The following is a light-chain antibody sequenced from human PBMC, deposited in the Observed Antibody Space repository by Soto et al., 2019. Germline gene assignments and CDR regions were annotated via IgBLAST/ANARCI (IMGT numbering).Light chain of an antibody. CDR3: QQRRNWPLT. CDR2: DAS. J-gene: IGKJ4*01. Sequence: EIVITQSPATLSVSPGERATLSCRASQSVSSYLAWYQQKPGQAPRLLIYDASNRATGIPARFSGSGSGTDFTLTISSLEPEDFAVYYCQQRRNWPLTFGGGTKVDVK. CDR1: QSVSSY. V-gene: IGKV3-11*01.